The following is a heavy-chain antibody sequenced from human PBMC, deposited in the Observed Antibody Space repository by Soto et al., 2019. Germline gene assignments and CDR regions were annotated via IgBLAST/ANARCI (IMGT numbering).Heavy chain of an antibody. CDR2: INPNSGGT. J-gene: IGHJ4*02. CDR1: GYTFTGYY. V-gene: IGHV1-2*02. CDR3: ARDASSHVSIQLWLPAYDY. Sequence: ASVKVSCKASGYTFTGYYMHWVRQAPGQGLEWMGWINPNSGGTNYAQKFQGRVTMTRDTSISTAYMELSRLRSDDTAVYYCARDASSHVSIQLWLPAYDYWGQGTLVTVSS. D-gene: IGHD5-18*01.